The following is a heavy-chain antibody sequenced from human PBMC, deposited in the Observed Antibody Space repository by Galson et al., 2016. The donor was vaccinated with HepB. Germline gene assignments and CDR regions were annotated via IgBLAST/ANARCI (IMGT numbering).Heavy chain of an antibody. V-gene: IGHV3-72*01. CDR2: SRSKADSHVT. CDR1: GFIFSDHY. D-gene: IGHD3-10*01. J-gene: IGHJ4*02. Sequence: SLRLSCAVSGFIFSDHYMDWVRQAPGKGLEWVGRSRSKADSHVTKYAASARGRFTISRDDSKNSLHLQMNSLKTEDTAVYYCVSSYYDGGQGTLVTVSS. CDR3: VSSYYD.